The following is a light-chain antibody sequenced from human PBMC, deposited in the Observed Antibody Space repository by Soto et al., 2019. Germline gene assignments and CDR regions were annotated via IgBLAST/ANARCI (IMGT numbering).Light chain of an antibody. CDR1: QGISNY. CDR2: AAS. Sequence: DIPMTQSPSSLPASVGDRVTITCRASQGISNYLAWSQQKPGTVPMLLIYAASTLQSGVPSRFSGSGSGTDFTLTICGLKPEDVVTEYNQQYDSAPFSFGPGTRVDI. J-gene: IGKJ3*01. CDR3: QQYDSAPFS. V-gene: IGKV1-27*01.